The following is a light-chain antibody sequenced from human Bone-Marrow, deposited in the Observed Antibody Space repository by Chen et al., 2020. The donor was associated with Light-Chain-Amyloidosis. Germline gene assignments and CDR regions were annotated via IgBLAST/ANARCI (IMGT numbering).Light chain of an antibody. Sequence: QSALTQPPSASGSPGQSVTISCTGTSGDVGGYKYVSWYQQYPGKAPTLIIFQVDKRPSGVPDRYSGSRSGNPASRTVSGLQAEDEADYYCCSYAGRNNEVVFGGGTKLTVL. CDR3: CSYAGRNNEVV. CDR1: SGDVGGYKY. CDR2: QVD. V-gene: IGLV2-8*01. J-gene: IGLJ2*01.